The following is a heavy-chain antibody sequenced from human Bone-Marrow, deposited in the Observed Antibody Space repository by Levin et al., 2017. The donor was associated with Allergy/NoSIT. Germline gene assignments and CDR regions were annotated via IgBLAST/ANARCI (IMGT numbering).Heavy chain of an antibody. CDR1: GFTFSSYA. CDR2: ISGSGGST. J-gene: IGHJ1*01. D-gene: IGHD3-22*01. V-gene: IGHV3-23*01. Sequence: GGSLRLSCAASGFTFSSYAMSWVRQAPGKGLEWVSAISGSGGSTYYADSVKGRFTISRDNSKNTLYLQMNSLRAEDTAVYYCAKWGDYYDSSGYPFAEYFQHWGQGTLVTVSS. CDR3: AKWGDYYDSSGYPFAEYFQH.